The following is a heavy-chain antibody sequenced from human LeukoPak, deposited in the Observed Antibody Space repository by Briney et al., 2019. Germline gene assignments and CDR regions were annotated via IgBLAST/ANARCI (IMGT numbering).Heavy chain of an antibody. J-gene: IGHJ5*02. D-gene: IGHD4-17*01. CDR1: GFILTDYG. CDR2: VSYDGGNK. V-gene: IGHV3-30*18. CDR3: AKVGRNYGDYNGWFDP. Sequence: QPGRPLRLSCAASGFILTDYGMHWVRQAPGKGLDWVAFVSYDGGNKYYADSVKGRFTISRDNSKNTLYLQMNTLRTEDTAVYYCAKVGRNYGDYNGWFDPWGQGTLVTVSS.